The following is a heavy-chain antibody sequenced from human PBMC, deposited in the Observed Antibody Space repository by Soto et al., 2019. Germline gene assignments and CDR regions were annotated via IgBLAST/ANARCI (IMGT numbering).Heavy chain of an antibody. Sequence: ASVKVSCKASGYTFTSYDINWVRQATGQGLEWMGWMNPNSGNTGYAQKFQGRVTMTRNTSISTAYMELSSLRSEDTAVYYCATRRTSYYDILTAPGAFDIWGQGTMVTVS. CDR2: MNPNSGNT. V-gene: IGHV1-8*01. D-gene: IGHD3-9*01. J-gene: IGHJ3*02. CDR3: ATRRTSYYDILTAPGAFDI. CDR1: GYTFTSYD.